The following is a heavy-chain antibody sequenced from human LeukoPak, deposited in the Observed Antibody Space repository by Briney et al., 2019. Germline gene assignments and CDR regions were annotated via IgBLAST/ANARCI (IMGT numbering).Heavy chain of an antibody. Sequence: PGGSLRLSCAASGFSFSSYWMYWVRQAPGKGLVWVSRINSDGSTTSNADAVKGRFTISRDNAKNTLYLQLNSLRAEDTAVYYCARGNYGMDVWGQGTTVIVSS. V-gene: IGHV3-74*01. CDR1: GFSFSSYW. CDR2: INSDGSTT. CDR3: ARGNYGMDV. J-gene: IGHJ6*02.